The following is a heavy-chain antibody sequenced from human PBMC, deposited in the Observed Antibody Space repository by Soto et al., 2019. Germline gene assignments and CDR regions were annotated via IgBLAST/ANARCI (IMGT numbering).Heavy chain of an antibody. CDR1: GYTFTGYY. V-gene: IGHV1-2*04. Sequence: ASVKVSCKASGYTFTGYYMHWVRQAPGQGLEWMGWINPNSGGTNYAQKFQGWVTMTRDTSISTAYMELSRLRSDDTAVYYCARGFLVATMAYDAFDIWGQGTMVTVSS. J-gene: IGHJ3*02. D-gene: IGHD5-12*01. CDR2: INPNSGGT. CDR3: ARGFLVATMAYDAFDI.